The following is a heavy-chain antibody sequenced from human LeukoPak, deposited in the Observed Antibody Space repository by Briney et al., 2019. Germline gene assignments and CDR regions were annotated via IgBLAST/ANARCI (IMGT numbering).Heavy chain of an antibody. CDR2: ISGSGGST. D-gene: IGHD6-19*01. CDR1: GFTFSSYA. CDR3: AKIYSTGWSSFLDY. V-gene: IGHV3-23*01. J-gene: IGHJ4*02. Sequence: RAGGSLRLSCAASGFTFSSYAMSWVRQAPGKGLEWVSAISGSGGSTYYADSVKGRSIISRENSKHTLYLQMNSLRAEDTAVYYCAKIYSTGWSSFLDYWGQGTLVTVSS.